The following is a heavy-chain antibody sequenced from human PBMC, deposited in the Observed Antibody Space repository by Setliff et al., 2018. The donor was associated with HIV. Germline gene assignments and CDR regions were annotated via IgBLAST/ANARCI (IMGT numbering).Heavy chain of an antibody. CDR3: TRGITRDSSGYYRDEYFQH. CDR2: IIPIFGTP. J-gene: IGHJ1*01. Sequence: SVKVSCKASGGTFSNYAISWVRQAPGQGPEWMGQIIPIFGTPIYAQNFQGRVTITADDSTNTAYMDLSSLRSEDTAVYYCTRGITRDSSGYYRDEYFQHWGQGTLVTVSS. V-gene: IGHV1-69*13. D-gene: IGHD3-22*01. CDR1: GGTFSNYA.